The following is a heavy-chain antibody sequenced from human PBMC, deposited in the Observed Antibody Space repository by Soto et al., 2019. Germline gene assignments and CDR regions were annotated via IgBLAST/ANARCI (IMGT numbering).Heavy chain of an antibody. CDR2: ILPIFDTT. Sequence: QVQLVQSGAEVNKPGSSVKVSCQASGGIFSSNAISWVRQAPGKVLEWMGGILPIFDTTHYAQKFQGRVTITADESTSTAYMELSSLKSEDTALYYCATGGRGYRSAPRFYFEYWGQGTLVTVSS. CDR3: ATGGRGYRSAPRFYFEY. D-gene: IGHD5-18*01. J-gene: IGHJ4*02. V-gene: IGHV1-69*01. CDR1: GGIFSSNA.